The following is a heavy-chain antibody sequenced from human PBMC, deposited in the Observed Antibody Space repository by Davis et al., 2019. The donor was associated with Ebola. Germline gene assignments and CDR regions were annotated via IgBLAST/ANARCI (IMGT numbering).Heavy chain of an antibody. D-gene: IGHD4-17*01. V-gene: IGHV3-7*01. CDR3: VRTTYGAPEY. Sequence: GESLKISCAASGFRSSSYWMSWVRQAPGKGLEWVASIKHDGDEEHYVDSVKGRFTISRDNAKSTLYLQMNSLTAEDTAVYYCVRTTYGAPEYWGQGTLVTVSS. J-gene: IGHJ4*02. CDR1: GFRSSSYW. CDR2: IKHDGDEE.